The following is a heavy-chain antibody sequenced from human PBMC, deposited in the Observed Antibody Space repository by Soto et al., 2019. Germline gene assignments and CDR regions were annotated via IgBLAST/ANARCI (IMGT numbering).Heavy chain of an antibody. CDR1: CGSVRAPDW. V-gene: IGHV4-4*02. Sequence: PSETLSLTCTLSCGSVRAPDWWNWVRQSPDKRLEWIAEVHISGHSNYNPSLRSRVSVSIDSSKNQFYLNLNSVTAADTAIYYCARVRQGCSANNCYFDPWGQGTQVTVSS. J-gene: IGHJ5*01. CDR2: VHISGHS. D-gene: IGHD1-1*01. CDR3: ARVRQGCSANNCYFDP.